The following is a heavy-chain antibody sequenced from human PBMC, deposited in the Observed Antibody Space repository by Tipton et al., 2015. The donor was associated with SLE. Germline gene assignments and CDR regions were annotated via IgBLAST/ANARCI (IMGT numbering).Heavy chain of an antibody. V-gene: IGHV2-70*11. CDR1: GFSLSTSGMC. Sequence: LVKPSETLTLTCTFSGFSLSTSGMCVSWIRQPPGKALEWLARIDWDDDKYYSTSLKTRLTISKDTSKNQVVLTMTNMDPVDTATYFCARSAAFCSGALDYWGQGTLVTVSS. CDR3: ARSAAFCSGALDY. CDR2: IDWDDDK. J-gene: IGHJ4*02. D-gene: IGHD2-15*01.